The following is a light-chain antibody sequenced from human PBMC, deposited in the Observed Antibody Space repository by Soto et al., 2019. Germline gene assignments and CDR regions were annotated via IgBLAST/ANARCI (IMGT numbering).Light chain of an antibody. CDR3: SSYIKTTTLYV. CDR1: SSDVGGFDF. V-gene: IGLV2-14*01. CDR2: EVT. J-gene: IGLJ1*01. Sequence: QSALTQPASVSGSPGQSITISCTGTSSDVGGFDFVSWFQRRPGKAPRLIIYEVTNRPSGISDLFSGSKSGNTASLTISGLQAEDEADYFCSSYIKTTTLYVFGSGTKVTVL.